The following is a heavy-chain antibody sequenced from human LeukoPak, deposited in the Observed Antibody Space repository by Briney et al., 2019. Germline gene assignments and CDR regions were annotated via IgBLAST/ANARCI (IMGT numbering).Heavy chain of an antibody. CDR3: AKDLGPSGAGWFDP. D-gene: IGHD7-27*01. CDR1: GFTFDDYA. Sequence: PGGSLRLSCAASGFTFDDYAMHWVRQVPGKVLEWVSLISGDGVSTYYADSVKGRFTISRDNSENSLYLQMNSLRTEDTALYYCAKDLGPSGAGWFDPWGQGTLVTVSS. V-gene: IGHV3-43*02. J-gene: IGHJ5*02. CDR2: ISGDGVST.